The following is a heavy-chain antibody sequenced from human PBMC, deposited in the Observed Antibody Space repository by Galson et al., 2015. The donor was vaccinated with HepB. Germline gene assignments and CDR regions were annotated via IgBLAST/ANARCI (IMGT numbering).Heavy chain of an antibody. CDR2: ISSSSSYT. Sequence: SLRLSCAASGFTFSDYYMSWIRQAPGKGLEWVSYISSSSSYTNYADSVKGRFTISRDNAKNSLYLQMNSLRAEDTAVYYCARDWVEYNYYYYGMDVWGQGTTVTVSS. D-gene: IGHD2/OR15-2a*01. CDR1: GFTFSDYY. V-gene: IGHV3-11*06. CDR3: ARDWVEYNYYYYGMDV. J-gene: IGHJ6*02.